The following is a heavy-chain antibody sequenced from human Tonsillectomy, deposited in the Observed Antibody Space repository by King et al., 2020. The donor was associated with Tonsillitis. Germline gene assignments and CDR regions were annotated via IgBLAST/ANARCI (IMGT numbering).Heavy chain of an antibody. CDR2: IFSNDEK. CDR1: GFSLTNSRMG. D-gene: IGHD3-16*02. CDR3: ARTTPPYRGAYGPYDY. V-gene: IGHV2-26*01. Sequence: TLKESGPVLVKPPETLTLTCTVSGFSLTNSRMGVSWIRQPPGKALEWLAHIFSNDEKSYSTSLKSRLTISKDTSKSQVVLTMTDMDPVDTATYYCARTTPPYRGAYGPYDYWSQGTLVTVSS. J-gene: IGHJ4*02.